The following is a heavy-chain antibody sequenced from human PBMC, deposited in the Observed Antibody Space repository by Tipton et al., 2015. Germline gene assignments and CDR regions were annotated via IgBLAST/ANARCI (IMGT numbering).Heavy chain of an antibody. CDR2: IYSGGSP. J-gene: IGHJ4*02. CDR1: GFNVSTHY. V-gene: IGHV3-53*01. CDR3: ATSGWGVRVFDY. D-gene: IGHD1-26*01. Sequence: SLRLSCTASGFNVSTHYTSWVRQAPGKGLEWVSIIYSGGSPFYADSVNGRFTISRDNSKNTLYLQMNSLRAEDTAVYYCATSGWGVRVFDYWGQGTLVTVSS.